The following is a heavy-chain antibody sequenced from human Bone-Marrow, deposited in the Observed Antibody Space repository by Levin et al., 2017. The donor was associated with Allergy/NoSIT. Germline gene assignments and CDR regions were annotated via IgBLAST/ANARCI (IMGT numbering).Heavy chain of an antibody. CDR1: GDSLYGGDFF. Sequence: ASETLSLTCDVSGDSLYGGDFFWSWIRQTPGKGLEYIGHISYTGNAHYHPSFIGRLDISIDTSKNHVSLNLTSVTAADTAVYYCAREINHTFYSGWFDPWGPGILVTVTS. V-gene: IGHV4-30-4*01. CDR2: ISYTGNA. CDR3: AREINHTFYSGWFDP. J-gene: IGHJ5*02. D-gene: IGHD1-14*01.